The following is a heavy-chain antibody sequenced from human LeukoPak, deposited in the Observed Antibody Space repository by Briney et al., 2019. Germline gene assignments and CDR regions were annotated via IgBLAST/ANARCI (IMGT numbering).Heavy chain of an antibody. V-gene: IGHV1-24*01. D-gene: IGHD6-13*01. J-gene: IGHJ4*02. CDR2: FDPEDGET. CDR1: GYTLTELS. Sequence: ASVKVSCKVSGYTLTELSMHWVRQAPGKGLEWMGGFDPEDGETIYAQKFQGRVTMTRDTSTSTVYMELSSLRSEDTAVYYCARRAARGHFDYWGQGTLVTVSS. CDR3: ARRAARGHFDY.